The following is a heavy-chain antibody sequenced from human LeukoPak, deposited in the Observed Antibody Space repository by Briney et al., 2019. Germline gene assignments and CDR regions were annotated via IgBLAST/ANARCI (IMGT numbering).Heavy chain of an antibody. J-gene: IGHJ4*02. Sequence: PGGSLRLSCAASGFTFSSYSMNWVRQAPGKGLEWVSSISSSSRYIYYADSVKGRFTISRDNAKNSLYLQMNSLRAEDTAVYYCARDTTAYYDFWSGYYYGGYYMYYFDYWGQGTLVTVSS. CDR3: ARDTTAYYDFWSGYYYGGYYMYYFDY. V-gene: IGHV3-21*01. CDR2: ISSSSRYI. D-gene: IGHD3-3*01. CDR1: GFTFSSYS.